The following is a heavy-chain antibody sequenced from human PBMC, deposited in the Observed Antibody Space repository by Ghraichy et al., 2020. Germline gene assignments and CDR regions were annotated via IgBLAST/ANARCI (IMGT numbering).Heavy chain of an antibody. J-gene: IGHJ4*02. CDR1: SASISSHY. V-gene: IGHV4-59*08. CDR3: ARFYYDNSGLNIDY. CDR2: IYLGGSI. D-gene: IGHD3-22*01. Sequence: SETLSLTCSVSSASISSHYWTWIRQPPGKGLEWIAYIYLGGSINYNPSLKSRVTISVDTSKNQFSLRLSSVTAADTAVYYCARFYYDNSGLNIDYWGQGTLVTVSS.